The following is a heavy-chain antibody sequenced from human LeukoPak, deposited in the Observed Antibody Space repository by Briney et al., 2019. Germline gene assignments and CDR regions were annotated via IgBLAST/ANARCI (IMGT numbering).Heavy chain of an antibody. CDR2: IYHSGST. Sequence: SGTLSLTFTVSGGSISSSNWWSWVRQPPGKGLEWIGEIYHSGSTNYNPSLKSRVTISVDKSKNEFSLKLSSVTAADTAVYYCAGKYYYGSNWFDPWGHGTLVTVSS. D-gene: IGHD3-10*01. CDR3: AGKYYYGSNWFDP. V-gene: IGHV4-4*02. CDR1: GGSISSSNW. J-gene: IGHJ5*02.